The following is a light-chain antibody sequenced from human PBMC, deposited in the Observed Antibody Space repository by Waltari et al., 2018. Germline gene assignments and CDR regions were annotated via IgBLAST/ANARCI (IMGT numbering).Light chain of an antibody. Sequence: QLVLTQSPSASASLGASVKLTCTLSSAHSYYTIAWLQQQPERGLRFLMKLDNDGSHIKGDGIPDRFSGSSSGAERYLTISSLQPEDEADYYCQTWDTAIQMFGEGTKLTVL. V-gene: IGLV4-69*02. J-gene: IGLJ3*02. CDR1: SAHSYYT. CDR2: LDNDGSH. CDR3: QTWDTAIQM.